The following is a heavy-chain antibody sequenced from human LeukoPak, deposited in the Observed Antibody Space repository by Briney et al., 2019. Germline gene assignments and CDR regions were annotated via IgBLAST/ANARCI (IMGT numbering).Heavy chain of an antibody. CDR2: IKQDGSEK. Sequence: GGPLRLSCAASGFTFSSYWMSWVRRAPGKGLEWVANIKQDGSEKYYVDSVKGRFTISRDNAKNSLYLQMNSLRAEDTAVYYCARQTGIAAAGTWGYYMDVWGKGTTVTVSS. V-gene: IGHV3-7*01. D-gene: IGHD6-13*01. J-gene: IGHJ6*03. CDR1: GFTFSSYW. CDR3: ARQTGIAAAGTWGYYMDV.